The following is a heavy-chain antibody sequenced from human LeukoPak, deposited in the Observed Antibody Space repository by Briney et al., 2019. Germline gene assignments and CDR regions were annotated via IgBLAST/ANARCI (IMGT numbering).Heavy chain of an antibody. J-gene: IGHJ5*02. CDR1: GFTFSSYG. Sequence: PGGSLRLSCAASGFTFSSYGMHWVRQAPGKGLEWVAVISYDGSNKYYADSVKGRFTISRDNSKNTLYLQMNSLRAEDTAVYYCAKSAGNNWFDPWGQGTLVTVSS. D-gene: IGHD1-1*01. CDR3: AKSAGNNWFDP. CDR2: ISYDGSNK. V-gene: IGHV3-30*18.